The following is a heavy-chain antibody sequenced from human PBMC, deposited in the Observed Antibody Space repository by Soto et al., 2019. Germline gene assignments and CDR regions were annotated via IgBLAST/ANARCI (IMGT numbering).Heavy chain of an antibody. J-gene: IGHJ6*02. Sequence: PGGSLRLSCAVSGLTFSDYGMNWVRQAPGKGLEWVANIKQDGSEKYYVDSVKGRFTISRDNAKNSLYLQMNSLRAEDTAVYYCARDKRDCSGGSCYLHYYYYGMDVWGQGTTVTVPS. D-gene: IGHD2-15*01. CDR1: GLTFSDYG. V-gene: IGHV3-7*01. CDR3: ARDKRDCSGGSCYLHYYYYGMDV. CDR2: IKQDGSEK.